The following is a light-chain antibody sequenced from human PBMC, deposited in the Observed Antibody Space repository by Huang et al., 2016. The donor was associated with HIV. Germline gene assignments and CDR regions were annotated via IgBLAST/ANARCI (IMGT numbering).Light chain of an antibody. Sequence: EIVLTQSPATLSLSPGDRATLSFRASQSVGVYLAWYQQKPGQAPRLLLFEASNRATGIPDRFRGSGSGTDFTLTIDSLQPDDFAIYYCQQRTKWPPVLTFGGGTRVEIK. J-gene: IGKJ4*01. CDR3: QQRTKWPPVLT. CDR1: QSVGVY. CDR2: EAS. V-gene: IGKV3-11*01.